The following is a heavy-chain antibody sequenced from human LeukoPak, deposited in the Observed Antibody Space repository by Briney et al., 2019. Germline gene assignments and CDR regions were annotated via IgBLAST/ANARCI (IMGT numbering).Heavy chain of an antibody. Sequence: PSETLSLTCTVSGGSISSSSYYWGWIRQPPGKGLEWIGSIYYSGSTYYNPSLKSRVTISVDTSKNQFSLKLSSVTAADTAVYYCASAFSSSWGTDAFDIWGQGTMVTASS. V-gene: IGHV4-39*01. D-gene: IGHD6-13*01. J-gene: IGHJ3*02. CDR3: ASAFSSSWGTDAFDI. CDR1: GGSISSSSYY. CDR2: IYYSGST.